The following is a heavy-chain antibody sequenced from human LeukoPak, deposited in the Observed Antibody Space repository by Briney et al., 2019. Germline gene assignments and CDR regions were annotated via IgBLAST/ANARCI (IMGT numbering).Heavy chain of an antibody. D-gene: IGHD4-11*01. V-gene: IGHV4-59*08. CDR2: ISYSGNT. J-gene: IGHJ4*01. CDR3: ARHYSTDPFDY. Sequence: SETLSLTCTVSGPSINCYYWGWIRQPPGKGLEWVACISYSGNTNYNPSLKTRVTISADTSKSQISLKLTSVTAADTATYYCARHYSTDPFDYWGQGTPVTVSS. CDR1: GPSINCYY.